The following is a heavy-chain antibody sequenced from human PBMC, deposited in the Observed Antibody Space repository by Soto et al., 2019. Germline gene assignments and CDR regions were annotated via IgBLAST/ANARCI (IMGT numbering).Heavy chain of an antibody. D-gene: IGHD3-22*01. CDR2: IGTAGDT. J-gene: IGHJ6*02. CDR3: ARGRPSYYYDSSGTTPPNYYYGMDV. Sequence: EVQLVESGGGLVQPGGSLRLSCAASGFTFSSYDMHWVRQATGKGLEWVSAIGTAGDTYYPGSVKGRFTISRENAKNSWYLQMNRLRAGDTAVYYCARGRPSYYYDSSGTTPPNYYYGMDVWGQGTTVTLSS. V-gene: IGHV3-13*04. CDR1: GFTFSSYD.